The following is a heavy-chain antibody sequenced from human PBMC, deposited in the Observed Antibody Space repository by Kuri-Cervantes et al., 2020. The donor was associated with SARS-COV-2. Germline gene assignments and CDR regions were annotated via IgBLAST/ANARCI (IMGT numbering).Heavy chain of an antibody. Sequence: LRLSCTVSGGSISSGNYYWSWIRQHPGKGLEWIGYIYYSGSTYYNPSLKSRVTMSLDTSKNQFSLKLTSVSAADTAVYYCAREWKGRYSGTFTDYWGPGALVTVSS. V-gene: IGHV4-31*03. CDR2: IYYSGST. CDR3: AREWKGRYSGTFTDY. J-gene: IGHJ4*02. D-gene: IGHD5-12*01. CDR1: GGSISSGNYY.